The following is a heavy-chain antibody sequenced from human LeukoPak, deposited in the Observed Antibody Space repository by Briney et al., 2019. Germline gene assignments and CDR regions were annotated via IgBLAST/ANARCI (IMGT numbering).Heavy chain of an antibody. CDR1: GYSLSICYY. D-gene: IGHD5-18*01. J-gene: IGHJ6*03. Sequence: PSEPLSLTCAVSGYSLSICYYWGWLRQRPGAGLEWIRCIYHSGSTYYNPSHRRRVPISVDTSKNQFSLKVSPVTAAAPADYYCAGLGEYSRPYCCSCYRGGGGKGTAVTVSS. CDR3: AGLGEYSRPYCCSCYRGG. CDR2: IYHSGST. V-gene: IGHV4-38-2*01.